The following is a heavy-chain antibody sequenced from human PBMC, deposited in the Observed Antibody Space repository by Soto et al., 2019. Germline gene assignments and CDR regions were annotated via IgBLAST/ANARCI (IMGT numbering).Heavy chain of an antibody. CDR1: GLTIGMNA. CDR2: FSGGRDTT. Sequence: SLRLRCVGSGLTIGMNAVCWVRQDQGQRLEWVATFSGGRDTTWHADSVKGRFTVSRDSSKNTLSLQMKSLRPEDTALYYCAKATSATCKGSVCYSFSYWRQGTLVTVSS. CDR3: AKATSATCKGSVCYSFSY. J-gene: IGHJ4*02. D-gene: IGHD2-21*01. V-gene: IGHV3-23*01.